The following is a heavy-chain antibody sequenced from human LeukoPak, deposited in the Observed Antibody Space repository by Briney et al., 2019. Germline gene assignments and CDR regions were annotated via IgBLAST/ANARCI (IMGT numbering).Heavy chain of an antibody. Sequence: GGSLRPSCAASGFTVSSYSMNWVRQAPGKGLEWVSSISSSSSYIYYADSVKGRFTISRDTAKNSLYLQMNSLRAEDMAVYYCARGHFGLDYWGQGTLVTVSS. CDR2: ISSSSSYI. CDR1: GFTVSSYS. D-gene: IGHD3/OR15-3a*01. J-gene: IGHJ4*02. V-gene: IGHV3-21*04. CDR3: ARGHFGLDY.